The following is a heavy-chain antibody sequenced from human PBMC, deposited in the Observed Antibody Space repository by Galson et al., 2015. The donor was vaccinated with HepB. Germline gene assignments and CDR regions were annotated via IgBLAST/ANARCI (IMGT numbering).Heavy chain of an antibody. CDR1: GFTFSSYA. J-gene: IGHJ4*02. D-gene: IGHD2-2*01. CDR2: ISGSVGST. V-gene: IGHV3-23*01. CDR3: AKEGLVVPPAIHIDY. Sequence: SVRLSCAASGFTFSSYAMSWVRQAPGKGLEWVSGISGSVGSTYYADSVKGRFTISRANSKNTLYLQMSSLRAEDTAVYYCAKEGLVVPPAIHIDYWGQGTLVTVSS.